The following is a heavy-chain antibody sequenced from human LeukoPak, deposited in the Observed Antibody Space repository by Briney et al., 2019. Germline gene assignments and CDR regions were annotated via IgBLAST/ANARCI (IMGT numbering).Heavy chain of an antibody. Sequence: PSETLSLTCTVSGGSISSGDYYWSWIRQPPGKGLEWIGYIYYSGSTYYNPSLKSRVTISVDTSKNQFSLKLSSVTAADTAVYYCARDYYDSSGAFDYWGQGTLVTVSS. CDR3: ARDYYDSSGAFDY. CDR2: IYYSGST. J-gene: IGHJ4*02. CDR1: GGSISSGDYY. D-gene: IGHD3-22*01. V-gene: IGHV4-30-4*01.